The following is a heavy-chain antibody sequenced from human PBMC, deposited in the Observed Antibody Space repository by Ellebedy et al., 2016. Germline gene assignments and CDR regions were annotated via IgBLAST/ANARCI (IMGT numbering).Heavy chain of an antibody. J-gene: IGHJ4*02. D-gene: IGHD6-13*01. CDR3: ARGETIAAAGTGYFDY. CDR2: INPSGGST. CDR1: GYTFTSYY. V-gene: IGHV1-46*01. Sequence: ASVKVSCKASGYTFTSYYMHWVRQAPGQGLEWMGIINPSGGSTSYAQKFQGRVTMTRDTSTSTVYMELSSLRSEDTAVYYCARGETIAAAGTGYFDYWGQGTLVTVSS.